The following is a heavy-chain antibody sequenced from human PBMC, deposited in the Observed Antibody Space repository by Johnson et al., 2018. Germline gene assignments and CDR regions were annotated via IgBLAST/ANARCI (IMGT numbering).Heavy chain of an antibody. CDR2: ISSKAYGGTT. D-gene: IGHD5-18*01. CDR3: TRATGIQLWLEGFQAFDI. CDR1: GFTFGDYA. J-gene: IGHJ3*02. Sequence: VQLVESGGGLVQPGRSLRLSCTASGFTFGDYAMSWFRQAPGKGLGWVGFISSKAYGGTTEYAASVKGRFTIPRDESKSIAYRQMNSLKTEDTAVYYCTRATGIQLWLEGFQAFDIWGQGTMVTVSS. V-gene: IGHV3-49*03.